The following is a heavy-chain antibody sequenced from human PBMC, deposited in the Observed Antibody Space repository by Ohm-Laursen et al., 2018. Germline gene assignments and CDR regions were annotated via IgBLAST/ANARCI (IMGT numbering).Heavy chain of an antibody. D-gene: IGHD6-19*01. V-gene: IGHV3-53*01. CDR1: GFTVTNYF. J-gene: IGHJ4*02. CDR2: IYSGGST. CDR3: ASLGSSGWHFDY. Sequence: SLRLSCSASGFTVTNYFMSWVRQAPGKGLEWVSVIYSGGSTYYADSVKGRFTVSRDNSKNTLYLQMNSLRAEDTAVCYCASLGSSGWHFDYWGQGTLVTVSS.